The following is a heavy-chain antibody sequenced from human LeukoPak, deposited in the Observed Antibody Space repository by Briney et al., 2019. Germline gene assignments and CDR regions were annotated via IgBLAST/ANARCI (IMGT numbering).Heavy chain of an antibody. CDR1: GYTFTSYY. V-gene: IGHV1-46*01. CDR3: ARDNLGIRYFDWYTFDY. D-gene: IGHD3-9*01. Sequence: ASVKVSCKASGYTFTSYYMHWVRQAPGQGLEWMGIINPSGGSTSYAQKFQGRVTMTRDTSTSTVYMELSSLRSEDTAVYYCARDNLGIRYFDWYTFDYWGQGTLVTVSS. CDR2: INPSGGST. J-gene: IGHJ4*02.